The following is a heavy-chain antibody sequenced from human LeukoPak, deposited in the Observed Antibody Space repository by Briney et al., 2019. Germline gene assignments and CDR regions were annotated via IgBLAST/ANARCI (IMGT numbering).Heavy chain of an antibody. CDR1: GFTFNTYN. V-gene: IGHV3-21*01. Sequence: GGSLRLSCAASGFTFNTYNMNWVRQAPGQGLEWVSSITSSSSYIYYADSVKGRFTISRDNAKNSLYLQMNSLRAEDTAVYYCARGGPLVGATSDYWGQGTLVTVSS. CDR2: ITSSSSYI. D-gene: IGHD1-26*01. CDR3: ARGGPLVGATSDY. J-gene: IGHJ4*02.